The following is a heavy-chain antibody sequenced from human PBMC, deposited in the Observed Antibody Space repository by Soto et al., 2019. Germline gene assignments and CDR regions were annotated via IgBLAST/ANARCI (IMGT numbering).Heavy chain of an antibody. J-gene: IGHJ5*02. Sequence: GGSLRLSCAASGSTFSNYEMNWVRQAPGKGLEWISYISGSSSTIYYADTVKGRFTISRENAKKSLYMKMNSLRVEDTAIYYCERDSGSRFLSLAWLDPWGQGTRVTVSS. CDR3: ERDSGSRFLSLAWLDP. CDR1: GSTFSNYE. CDR2: ISGSSSTI. V-gene: IGHV3-48*03. D-gene: IGHD3-3*01.